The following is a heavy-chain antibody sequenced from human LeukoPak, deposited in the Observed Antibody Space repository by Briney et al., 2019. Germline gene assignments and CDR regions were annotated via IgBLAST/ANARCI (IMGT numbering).Heavy chain of an antibody. CDR2: ISPHNRNT. CDR3: ARGGFLTGSMNHFDY. V-gene: IGHV1-18*01. D-gene: IGHD3-9*01. CDR1: GYTFTSYG. J-gene: IGHJ4*02. Sequence: ASVRVSCKASGYTFTSYGINWVRQAPGQGLEWLGRISPHNRNTHSAQKFQGRVTMTTDISTITAYMELRSLRSDDTAVYYRARGGFLTGSMNHFDYWGQGTLVTVSS.